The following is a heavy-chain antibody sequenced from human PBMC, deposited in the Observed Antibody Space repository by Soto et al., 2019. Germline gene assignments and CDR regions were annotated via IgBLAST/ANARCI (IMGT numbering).Heavy chain of an antibody. CDR2: IKSKTDGGTT. CDR1: AFTFSNAW. D-gene: IGHD6-19*01. V-gene: IGHV3-15*01. Sequence: PGGSLRLSCAASAFTFSNAWMSWVRQAPAKGLEWVGRIKSKTDGGTTDYAAPVKGRVTMSRDDSKNTLYLQMNSLKTEDTAGYYCAALPQQAVDDTGFDPWGQGTLVTVSS. CDR3: AALPQQAVDDTGFDP. J-gene: IGHJ5*02.